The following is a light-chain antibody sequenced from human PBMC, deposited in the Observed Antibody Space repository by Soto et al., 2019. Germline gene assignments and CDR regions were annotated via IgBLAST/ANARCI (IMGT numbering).Light chain of an antibody. CDR2: EVN. V-gene: IGLV2-8*01. CDR3: AAWDDSLNGPNVA. CDR1: SSDVGGYNY. Sequence: QSALTQPPSASGSPGQSVAISCTGTSSDVGGYNYVSWYQQHPGKAPKLMIYEVNKRPSGVPDRFSGSKSGTSASLAISGLQSEDEADYYCAAWDDSLNGPNVAFGRGTKVTVL. J-gene: IGLJ2*01.